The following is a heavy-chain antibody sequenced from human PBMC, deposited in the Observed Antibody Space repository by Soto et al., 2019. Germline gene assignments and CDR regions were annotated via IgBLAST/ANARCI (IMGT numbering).Heavy chain of an antibody. J-gene: IGHJ6*02. CDR1: GGDFNSYT. CDR3: AQMWFGELWHGRDV. D-gene: IGHD3-10*01. CDR2: VIPILDVA. V-gene: IGHV1-69*02. Sequence: QLVQSGAEVKKPGSSVKVSCKASGGDFNSYTISWVRQAPGQGPEWMGTVIPILDVAKNAQKFQGRITXTADKSTSTVYMELRRLRSEDTAVYYCAQMWFGELWHGRDVWGQGTTVTVSS.